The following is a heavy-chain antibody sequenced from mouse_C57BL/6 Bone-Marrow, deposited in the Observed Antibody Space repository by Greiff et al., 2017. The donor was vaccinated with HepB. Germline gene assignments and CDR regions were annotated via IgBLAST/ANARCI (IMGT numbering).Heavy chain of an antibody. V-gene: IGHV1-63*01. J-gene: IGHJ2*01. CDR1: GYTFTNYW. D-gene: IGHD2-10*01. CDR2: IYPGGGYT. Sequence: VQLQQSGAELVRPGTSVKMSCKASGYTFTNYWIGWAKQRPGHGLEWIGDIYPGGGYTNYNEKFKGTATLTADKSSSTAYMQFSSLTSEDSAIYYCESAYPTGYFDYGGQGTTLTVSS. CDR3: ESAYPTGYFDY.